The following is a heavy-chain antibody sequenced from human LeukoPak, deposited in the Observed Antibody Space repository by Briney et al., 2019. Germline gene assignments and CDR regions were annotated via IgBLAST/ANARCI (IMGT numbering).Heavy chain of an antibody. CDR1: GFTFSTYS. CDR3: ARASRGYDILTGYYKAAFDI. J-gene: IGHJ3*02. Sequence: TGGSLRLSCAASGFTFSTYSMHWVRQAPGKGLEWVSSIRSGSTYINYADSVKGRFTISRDDAKNSLYLQMNSLRAEDTAVYYCARASRGYDILTGYYKAAFDIWGQGTMVTVSS. V-gene: IGHV3-21*04. D-gene: IGHD3-9*01. CDR2: IRSGSTYI.